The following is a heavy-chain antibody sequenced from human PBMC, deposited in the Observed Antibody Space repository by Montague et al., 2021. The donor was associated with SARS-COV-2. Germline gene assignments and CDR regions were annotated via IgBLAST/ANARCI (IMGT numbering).Heavy chain of an antibody. CDR2: VSYDGSIQ. CDR3: QVSD. V-gene: IGHV3-30*14. CDR1: GLTFNDYS. J-gene: IGHJ4*02. D-gene: IGHD3-10*01. Sequence: SLRLSCAASGLTFNDYSFHWVRQAPGKGLQWVAVVSYDGSIQRYADSVRGRFTISKDSSKNTLYFCARSGGVFWFRASVAQVSDWGQGILVTVSS.